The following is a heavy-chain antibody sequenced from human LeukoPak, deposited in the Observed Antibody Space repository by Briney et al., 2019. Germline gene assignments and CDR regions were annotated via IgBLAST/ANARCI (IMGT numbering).Heavy chain of an antibody. J-gene: IGHJ3*02. CDR3: AGSSAYYPDAFDI. D-gene: IGHD3-22*01. CDR2: IYSGGVT. Sequence: PGGSLRLSCAASGFTVNRNCMSWVRQAPGKGLEWVSVIYSGGVTYYADSVKGRFTISRDNSKNTLYLQMNSLRADDTAVYYCAGSSAYYPDAFDIWGQGTMVSVSS. V-gene: IGHV3-53*01. CDR1: GFTVNRNC.